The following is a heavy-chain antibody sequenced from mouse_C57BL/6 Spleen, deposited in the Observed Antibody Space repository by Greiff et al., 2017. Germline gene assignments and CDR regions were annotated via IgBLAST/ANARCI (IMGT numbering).Heavy chain of an antibody. Sequence: VQLQQPGTELVKPGASVKLSCKASGYTFTSYWMHWVKQRPGQGLEWIGNINPSNGGTNYNEKFKSKATLTVDKSSSTAYMQLSSLTSEDSAVYYCAREGILYYGSSLLVWGTGTTVTVSS. J-gene: IGHJ1*03. V-gene: IGHV1-53*01. CDR3: AREGILYYGSSLLV. D-gene: IGHD1-1*01. CDR2: INPSNGGT. CDR1: GYTFTSYW.